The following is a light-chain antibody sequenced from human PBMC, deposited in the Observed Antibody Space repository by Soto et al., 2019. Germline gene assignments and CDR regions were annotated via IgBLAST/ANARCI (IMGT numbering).Light chain of an antibody. CDR1: QSISSSY. Sequence: EIVLTQSPGTLSLSPGARATLSCRASQSISSSYLAWYQHKPGQAPRLLLFATSIRATGIPDRISGSGSGTDFTLTISRLEPEDFAVYYCQQYDSSPFTFGPGTKVDFK. J-gene: IGKJ3*01. CDR2: ATS. CDR3: QQYDSSPFT. V-gene: IGKV3-20*01.